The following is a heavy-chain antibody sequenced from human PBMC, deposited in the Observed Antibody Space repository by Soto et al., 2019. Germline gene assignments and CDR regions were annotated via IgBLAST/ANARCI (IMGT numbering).Heavy chain of an antibody. D-gene: IGHD2-15*01. J-gene: IGHJ4*02. CDR1: GGPISSYY. V-gene: IGHV4-59*01. CDR2: IYYSGST. CDR3: ARARYCSGGSCYPFDY. Sequence: QVQLQESGPGLVKPSETLSLTCTVSGGPISSYYWSWIRQPPGKGLEWIGYIYYSGSTNYNPSLKSRVTISVDTSKNQFSLKLSSVTAADTAVYYCARARYCSGGSCYPFDYWGQGTLVTVSS.